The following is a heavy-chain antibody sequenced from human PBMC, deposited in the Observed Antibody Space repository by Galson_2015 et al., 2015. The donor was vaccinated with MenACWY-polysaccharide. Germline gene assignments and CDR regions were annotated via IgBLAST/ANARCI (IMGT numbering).Heavy chain of an antibody. D-gene: IGHD2-21*01. CDR1: GLRFSGSG. Sequence: SLRLSCAASGLRFSGSGMHWVRQAPGKGLEWVAVIQYDGTNKVYADSVKGRFSISRDNSKNTLYLEMNSLRAEDTALYYCAREGSRIVFHAFDVRGQVTIVTVSS. V-gene: IGHV3-33*01. CDR3: AREGSRIVFHAFDV. J-gene: IGHJ3*01. CDR2: IQYDGTNK.